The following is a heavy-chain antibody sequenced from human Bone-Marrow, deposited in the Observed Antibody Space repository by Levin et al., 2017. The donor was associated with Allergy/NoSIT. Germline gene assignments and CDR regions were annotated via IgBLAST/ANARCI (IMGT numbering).Heavy chain of an antibody. D-gene: IGHD3-10*01. V-gene: IGHV4-59*01. CDR1: GGSISSYY. CDR2: IYYSGST. J-gene: IGHJ6*03. Sequence: SQTLSLTCTVSGGSISSYYWSWLRQPPGKGLEWIGYIYYSGSTNYNPSLKSRVTISVDTSKNQFSLKLSSVTAADTAVYYCARETTATYYYGSGSYYAPLPNYYYYYMDVWGKGTTVTVSS. CDR3: ARETTATYYYGSGSYYAPLPNYYYYYMDV.